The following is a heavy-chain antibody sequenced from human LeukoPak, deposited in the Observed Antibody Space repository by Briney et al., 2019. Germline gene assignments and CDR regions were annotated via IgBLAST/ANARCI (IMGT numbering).Heavy chain of an antibody. D-gene: IGHD4-17*01. J-gene: IGHJ6*03. V-gene: IGHV1-69*06. CDR3: ASPLYGDYGYYYYMDV. Sequence: ASVKVSCKASGGTFSSYVISWVRQAPGQGLEWMGGIIPIFGTANYAQKFQGRVTITANKSTSTAYMELSSLRSEDTAVYYCASPLYGDYGYYYYMDVWGKGTTVTVSS. CDR2: IIPIFGTA. CDR1: GGTFSSYV.